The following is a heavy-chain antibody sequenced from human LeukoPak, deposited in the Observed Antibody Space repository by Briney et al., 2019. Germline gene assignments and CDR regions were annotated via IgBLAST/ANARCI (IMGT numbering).Heavy chain of an antibody. CDR1: GFTFSSYW. V-gene: IGHV3-7*05. J-gene: IGHJ4*02. D-gene: IGHD4-17*01. CDR2: IKQDGSEK. Sequence: QPGGSLRLSCAASGFTFSSYWMSWVRQAPGKGLEWVANIKQDGSEKYYVDSVKGRFTISRDNAKNSLYLQMNSLRAEDTAAYHCAKGRNEDGDAALNYWGQGTLVTVSS. CDR3: AKGRNEDGDAALNY.